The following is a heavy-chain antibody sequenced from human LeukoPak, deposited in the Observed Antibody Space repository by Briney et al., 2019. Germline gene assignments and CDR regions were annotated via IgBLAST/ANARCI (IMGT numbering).Heavy chain of an antibody. CDR1: GFTFSSYS. J-gene: IGHJ3*02. Sequence: GGSLRLSCAASGFTFSSYSMNWVCQAPRKGLEWVSSISSSSSYIYYADSVKGRFTISRDHAKNSLYLQMNSLRAEDTAVYYCARVYDFWSGYYHDAFDIWGQGTMVTVSS. CDR2: ISSSSSYI. V-gene: IGHV3-21*01. CDR3: ARVYDFWSGYYHDAFDI. D-gene: IGHD3-3*01.